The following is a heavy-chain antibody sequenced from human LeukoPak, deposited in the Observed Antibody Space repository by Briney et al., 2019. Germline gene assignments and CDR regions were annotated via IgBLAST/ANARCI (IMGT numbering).Heavy chain of an antibody. CDR3: AKPMVACSGGSCLFAFDI. Sequence: GGSLRLSCAASGFTFSDYYMSWIRQAPGKGLEWVSAISGSGGSTYYADSVKGRFTISRDNSKNTLYLQMNSLRAEDTAVYYCAKPMVACSGGSCLFAFDIWGQGTMVTVSS. CDR2: ISGSGGST. D-gene: IGHD2-15*01. CDR1: GFTFSDYY. J-gene: IGHJ3*02. V-gene: IGHV3-23*01.